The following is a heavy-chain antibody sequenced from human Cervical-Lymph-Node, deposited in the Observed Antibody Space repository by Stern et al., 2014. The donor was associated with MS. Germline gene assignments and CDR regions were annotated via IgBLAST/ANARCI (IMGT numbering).Heavy chain of an antibody. CDR2: IYYSGST. CDR1: GGSISSSSYY. V-gene: IGHV4-39*01. D-gene: IGHD3-9*01. CDR3: ARHVYNILTGYPYDY. Sequence: QLQLQESGPGLVKPSETLSLTCTVSGGSISSSSYYWGWIRQPPGKGLEWIGSIYYSGSTYYNPSLTSRVTISVDTSKNQFSLKRSSVTAADTAVYYCARHVYNILTGYPYDYWGQGTLVTVSS. J-gene: IGHJ4*02.